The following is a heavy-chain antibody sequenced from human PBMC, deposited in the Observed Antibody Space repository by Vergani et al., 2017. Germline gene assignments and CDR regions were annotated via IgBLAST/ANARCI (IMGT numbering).Heavy chain of an antibody. J-gene: IGHJ4*02. Sequence: QLQLQESGPGLVKPSETLSLTCPVSGGSISSSSYYWGWIRQPPGKGLEWIGSIYYSGSTYYNPSLKSRVTISVDTSKNQFSLKLRSVNAADTAVYYCARRYYDILTGYYSFDYWGQGTLVTVSS. V-gene: IGHV4-39*01. CDR3: ARRYYDILTGYYSFDY. D-gene: IGHD3-9*01. CDR1: GGSISSSSYY. CDR2: IYYSGST.